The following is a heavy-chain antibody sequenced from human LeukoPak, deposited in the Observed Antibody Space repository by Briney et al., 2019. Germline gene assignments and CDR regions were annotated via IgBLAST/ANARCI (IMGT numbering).Heavy chain of an antibody. V-gene: IGHV4-4*02. Sequence: SWTLSLTCGVSGGSISTTNWWTWVRQPPGEGLEWIGEVHLSGRTHYNPSLESRVTMSVDMSENHISLRLTSVTAADTAVYYCAREGGPYRPLDYSGQGTLVTVSS. CDR2: VHLSGRT. CDR3: AREGGPYRPLDY. CDR1: GGSISTTNW. J-gene: IGHJ4*02.